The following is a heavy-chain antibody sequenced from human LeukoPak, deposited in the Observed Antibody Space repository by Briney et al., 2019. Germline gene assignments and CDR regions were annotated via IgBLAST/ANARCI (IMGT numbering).Heavy chain of an antibody. Sequence: ASVKVSCKASGYTFTSYGISWVRQAPGQGLEWMGWISAYNGNANYAQKLQGRVTMTTDTSTSTAYMELRSLRSDDTAVYYCARGLKYSSSYGYYYYMDVWGKGTTVTVSS. J-gene: IGHJ6*03. CDR1: GYTFTSYG. CDR3: ARGLKYSSSYGYYYYMDV. CDR2: ISAYNGNA. V-gene: IGHV1-18*01. D-gene: IGHD6-6*01.